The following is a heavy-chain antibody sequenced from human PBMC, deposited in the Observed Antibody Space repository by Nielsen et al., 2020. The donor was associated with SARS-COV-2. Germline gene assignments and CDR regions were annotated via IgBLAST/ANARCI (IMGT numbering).Heavy chain of an antibody. J-gene: IGHJ5*02. V-gene: IGHV1-24*01. CDR2: FDPEDGET. Sequence: ASVKVSCKVSGYTLTELSMHWVRQAPGKGLEWMGGFDPEDGETIYAQKFQGRVTITRDTSASTAYMELSSLRSEDTAVYYCARVRGYSWFDPWGQGTLVTVSS. CDR1: GYTLTELS. D-gene: IGHD6-13*01. CDR3: ARVRGYSWFDP.